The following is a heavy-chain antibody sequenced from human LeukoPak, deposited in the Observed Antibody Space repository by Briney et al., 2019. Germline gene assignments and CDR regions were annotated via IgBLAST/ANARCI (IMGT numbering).Heavy chain of an antibody. CDR3: ARRMASYSAFDI. Sequence: GGSLRLSCAASGFTFSSYSMNWVRQAPGKGLEWVSSISSSSSYIYYADSVKGRFTISRDNSKNTLSLQMNSLRAEDTAVFYCARRMASYSAFDIWGQGTMVTVSS. CDR1: GFTFSSYS. CDR2: ISSSSSYI. J-gene: IGHJ3*02. D-gene: IGHD5-12*01. V-gene: IGHV3-21*04.